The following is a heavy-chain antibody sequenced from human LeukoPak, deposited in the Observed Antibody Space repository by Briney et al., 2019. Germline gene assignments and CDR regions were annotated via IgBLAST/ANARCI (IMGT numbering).Heavy chain of an antibody. V-gene: IGHV3-23*01. CDR3: ATGPGIAVAGTSSYFDY. CDR1: GFPFSSYA. Sequence: GGSLRLSCAASGFPFSSYAMSWVRQAPGKELEWVSAISGSGGSTYYADSVKGRFTISRDNSKNTLYLQMNSLRAEDTAVYYCATGPGIAVAGTSSYFDYWGQGTLVTVSS. CDR2: ISGSGGST. D-gene: IGHD6-19*01. J-gene: IGHJ4*02.